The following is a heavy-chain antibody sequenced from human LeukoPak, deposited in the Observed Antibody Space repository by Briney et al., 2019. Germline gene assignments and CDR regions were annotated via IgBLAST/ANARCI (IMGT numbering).Heavy chain of an antibody. V-gene: IGHV3-30-3*02. Sequence: GGSLRLSCAASGFTFSSYAMHWVRQAPGKGLEWVAVISYDGSNKYYADSVKGRFTISRDNSKNTLYLQMNSLRVEDTAVYYCAKMQLERRYIAAAGTSYWGQGTLVTVSS. CDR3: AKMQLERRYIAAAGTSY. CDR1: GFTFSSYA. J-gene: IGHJ4*02. D-gene: IGHD6-13*01. CDR2: ISYDGSNK.